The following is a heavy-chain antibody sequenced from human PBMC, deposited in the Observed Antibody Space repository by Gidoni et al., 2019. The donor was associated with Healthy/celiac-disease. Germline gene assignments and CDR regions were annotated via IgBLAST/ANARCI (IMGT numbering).Heavy chain of an antibody. CDR1: GFTFSSYG. CDR2: ISYDGSNK. D-gene: IGHD6-6*01. CDR3: ATLTQLGLGMDV. J-gene: IGHJ6*02. Sequence: VQPGRSLRLSCAASGFTFSSYGMHWVRQAPGKGLEWVAVISYDGSNKYYADSVKGRFTISRDNSKNTLYLQMNSLRAEDTAVYYCATLTQLGLGMDVWGQGTTVTVSS. V-gene: IGHV3-30*03.